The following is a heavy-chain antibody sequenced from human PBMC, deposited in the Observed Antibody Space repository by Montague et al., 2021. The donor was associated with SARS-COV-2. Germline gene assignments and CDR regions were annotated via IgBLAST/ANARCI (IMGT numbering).Heavy chain of an antibody. J-gene: IGHJ4*02. Sequence: SETLSLTCTISGGPITGYFWTWIRQPPGKGLEWIGHMHYSGSTKYNPSLESRVTMSIDTSESQFSLHLRSVTAADTGVYYCARVPFSSSWYYLDYWGQGTLVTVSS. CDR1: GGPITGYF. CDR3: ARVPFSSSWYYLDY. CDR2: MHYSGST. V-gene: IGHV4-59*12. D-gene: IGHD6-13*01.